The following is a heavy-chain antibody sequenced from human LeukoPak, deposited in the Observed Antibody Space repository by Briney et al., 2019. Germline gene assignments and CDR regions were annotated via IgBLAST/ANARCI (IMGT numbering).Heavy chain of an antibody. CDR1: GGTSSSCA. J-gene: IGHJ6*02. CDR3: ARAPFEVAGTGSYYYYGMDV. CDR2: IIPIFGTT. Sequence: ASVKVSCKASGGTSSSCAISWVRQAPGQGLEWMGGIIPIFGTTNYAQKFQGRVTITADESTSTVYMELSSLRSEDTAVYYCARAPFEVAGTGSYYYYGMDVWGQGTTVTVSS. V-gene: IGHV1-69*13. D-gene: IGHD6-19*01.